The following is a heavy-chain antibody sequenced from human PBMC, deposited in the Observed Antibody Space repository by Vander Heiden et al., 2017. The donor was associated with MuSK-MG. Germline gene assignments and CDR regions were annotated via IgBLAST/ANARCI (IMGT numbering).Heavy chain of an antibody. CDR3: ARDRATMVREAFGY. Sequence: QVPLVESGGGVVQPGRSLRPPCEASGFTFSSYAMHWVRQGPGEGREWVAVISYDGSNKYYADSVKGRFTISRDNSKNTLYLQMNSLRAEDTAVYYCARDRATMVREAFGYWGQGTLVTVSS. V-gene: IGHV3-30-3*01. J-gene: IGHJ4*02. D-gene: IGHD3-10*01. CDR1: GFTFSSYA. CDR2: ISYDGSNK.